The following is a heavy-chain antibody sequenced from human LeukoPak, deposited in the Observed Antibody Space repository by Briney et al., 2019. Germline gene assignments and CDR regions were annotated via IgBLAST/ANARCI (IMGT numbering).Heavy chain of an antibody. CDR3: ASIAVAGNGGYAFDI. CDR1: GYTFTGYY. CDR2: INPNSGGT. J-gene: IGHJ3*02. Sequence: ASVKVSCKASGYTFTGYYMHWVRQAPGQGLEWMGWINPNSGGTNYAQKFQGRVTTTRDTSISTAYMELSRLRSDDTAVYYCASIAVAGNGGYAFDIWGQGTMVTVSS. V-gene: IGHV1-2*02. D-gene: IGHD6-19*01.